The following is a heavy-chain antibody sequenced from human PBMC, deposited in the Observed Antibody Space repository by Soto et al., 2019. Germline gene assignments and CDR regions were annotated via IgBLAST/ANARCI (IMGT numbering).Heavy chain of an antibody. Sequence: PSETLSLTCAVYGGSFSGYYWSWIRQPPGKGLEWIGEINHSGSTNYNPSLKSRVTISVDTSKNQFSLKLSSVTAADTAVYYCARVFTVTTHWLDPWGQGTLVTVYS. CDR3: ARVFTVTTHWLDP. CDR2: INHSGST. J-gene: IGHJ5*02. V-gene: IGHV4-34*01. D-gene: IGHD4-17*01. CDR1: GGSFSGYY.